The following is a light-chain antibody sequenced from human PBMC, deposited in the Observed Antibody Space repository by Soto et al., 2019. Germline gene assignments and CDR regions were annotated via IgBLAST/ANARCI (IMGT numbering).Light chain of an antibody. CDR2: GAS. CDR3: QQYSNWPLT. J-gene: IGKJ5*01. Sequence: EIVLTQSPGTLSLSPGERATLSCRASQSVSSSYLAWYQQKPGQAPRLLIYGASTRATGVPARFSGSGSGTEFTLTINSLQSEDFALYYCQQYSNWPLTFGQGTRLEIK. V-gene: IGKV3-15*01. CDR1: QSVSSSY.